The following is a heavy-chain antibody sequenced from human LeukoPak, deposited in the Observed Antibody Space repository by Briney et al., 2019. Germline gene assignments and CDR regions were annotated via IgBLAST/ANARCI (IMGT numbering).Heavy chain of an antibody. CDR2: INPSTGGT. CDR3: ARSPHILTGENFDY. CDR1: GYTFTGYY. D-gene: IGHD3-9*01. V-gene: IGHV1-2*02. J-gene: IGHJ4*02. Sequence: ASVKVSCRASGYTFTGYYMHWMRQAPGQGLEWMGWINPSTGGTNYAQKFQGRVTMTRDTSISTAYMELSRLRFDDTAVYYCARSPHILTGENFDYWGQGTLVTVSS.